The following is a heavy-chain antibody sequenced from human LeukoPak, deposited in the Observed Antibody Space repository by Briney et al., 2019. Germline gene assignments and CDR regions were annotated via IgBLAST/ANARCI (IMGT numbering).Heavy chain of an antibody. CDR2: ISAYNGNT. CDR3: ARDTYDYVWGSYRPDY. D-gene: IGHD3-16*02. V-gene: IGHV1-18*01. J-gene: IGHJ4*02. CDR1: GYTFTSYG. Sequence: ASVKVSCKASGYTFTSYGISWVRQAPGQGLEWMGWISAYNGNTNYAQKLQGRVTMTTDTSTSTAYMELRSLRSDDTAVYYCARDTYDYVWGSYRPDYWGQGTLVTVSS.